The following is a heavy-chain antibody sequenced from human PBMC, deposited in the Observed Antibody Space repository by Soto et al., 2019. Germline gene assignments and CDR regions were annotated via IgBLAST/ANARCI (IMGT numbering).Heavy chain of an antibody. D-gene: IGHD3-22*01. J-gene: IGHJ5*02. CDR3: ARTSSDSSGTAADP. CDR2: IYYSGST. V-gene: IGHV4-31*03. CDR1: GGSISSGGSY. Sequence: QVQLQESGPGLVKPSQTLSLTCTVSGGSISSGGSYWSWIRQHPGKGLEWIGYIYYSGSTYYNPSLKRRVTMSVDTSKNQFSLKLSSVTAADTAVYYCARTSSDSSGTAADPWGQGTLVTVSS.